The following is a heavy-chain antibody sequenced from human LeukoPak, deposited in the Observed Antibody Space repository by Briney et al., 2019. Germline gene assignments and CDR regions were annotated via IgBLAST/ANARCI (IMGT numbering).Heavy chain of an antibody. Sequence: GGSLRLSCAASGFTFSGYAMSWVRQTPGKGLEWVSSIIGSGNNTYYAASVKGRFTISRDNSKNTLYLQMNSLRAEDTAVYYCAKCRAHSAYSSSDYWGQGTLVTVSS. D-gene: IGHD3-22*01. CDR1: GFTFSGYA. J-gene: IGHJ4*02. CDR3: AKCRAHSAYSSSDY. CDR2: IIGSGNNT. V-gene: IGHV3-23*01.